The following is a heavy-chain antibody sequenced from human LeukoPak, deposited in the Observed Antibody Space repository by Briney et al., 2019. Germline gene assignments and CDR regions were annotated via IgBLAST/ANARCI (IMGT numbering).Heavy chain of an antibody. CDR2: IVVGSGNT. Sequence: ASVKVSCKASGFTFTSSAMQWVRQARGQRLEWIGWIVVGSGNTNYAQKFQERVTITRDMSTSTAYMELSSLRSEDTAVYYCAAEPLPYCSSTSCYGGGPWGQGTLVTVSS. D-gene: IGHD2-2*01. V-gene: IGHV1-58*02. J-gene: IGHJ5*02. CDR3: AAEPLPYCSSTSCYGGGP. CDR1: GFTFTSSA.